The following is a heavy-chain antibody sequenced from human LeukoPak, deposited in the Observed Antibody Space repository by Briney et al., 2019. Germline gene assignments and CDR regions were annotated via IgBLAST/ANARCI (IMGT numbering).Heavy chain of an antibody. J-gene: IGHJ4*02. D-gene: IGHD6-13*01. CDR3: ARVGGDSSSWYANFDY. Sequence: SETLSLTCAVYGGSFSGYYWSWIRQPPGKGLEWIGEINHSGSTNYNPSLKSRVTISVDTSKNQFSLKLSSVTAADTAVYYCARVGGDSSSWYANFDYWGQGTLVTVSS. V-gene: IGHV4-34*01. CDR2: INHSGST. CDR1: GGSFSGYY.